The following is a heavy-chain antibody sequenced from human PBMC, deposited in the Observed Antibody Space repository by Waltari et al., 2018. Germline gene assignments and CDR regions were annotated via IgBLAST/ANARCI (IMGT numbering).Heavy chain of an antibody. CDR1: GFAFTHYN. J-gene: IGHJ6*02. V-gene: IGHV3-20*04. Sequence: EELLVESGGSFVRRGGSLRLAGSASGFAFTHYNINWVRQAPGKGLEWVAHVDWDGTTTTHADSVKGRFTISRDNSKNSVYLQMTNLRHEDTASYYCARDGPYYYYGLDVWGQGTTVTVSS. CDR2: VDWDGTTT. CDR3: ARDGPYYYYGLDV.